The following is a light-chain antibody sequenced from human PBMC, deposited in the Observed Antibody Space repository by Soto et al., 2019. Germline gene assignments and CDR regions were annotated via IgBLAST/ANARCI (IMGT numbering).Light chain of an antibody. Sequence: ELVMTQSPATLSASPGERATLYCRASQSITNNLAWYQQRPGQAPRLLIYGASTRATGVPARFSGSGSGTEFTLTISSPQSEDFAVYYCQQYNNWPPTFGQGTRLEIK. CDR2: GAS. CDR3: QQYNNWPPT. CDR1: QSITNN. J-gene: IGKJ5*01. V-gene: IGKV3-15*01.